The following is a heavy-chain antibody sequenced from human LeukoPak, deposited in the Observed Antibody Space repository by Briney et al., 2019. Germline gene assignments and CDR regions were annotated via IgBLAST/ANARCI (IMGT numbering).Heavy chain of an antibody. CDR3: ARDWGLA. V-gene: IGHV3-7*01. CDR1: GFTFSNFW. J-gene: IGHJ3*01. CDR2: IKQDGSVK. Sequence: PGGSLRLSCAASGFTFSNFWMNWVRQAPGKGLEWVANIKQDGSVKHYVDSVKGRFTISRDNSKNTLYLQMNSLRAEDTAVYYCARDWGLAWGQGTMVTVSS. D-gene: IGHD3-16*01.